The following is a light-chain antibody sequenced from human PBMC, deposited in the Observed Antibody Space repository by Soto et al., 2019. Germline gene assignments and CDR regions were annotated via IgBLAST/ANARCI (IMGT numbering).Light chain of an antibody. CDR1: QSVSSN. CDR2: GAS. CDR3: QKYNNWPFT. V-gene: IGKV3-15*01. Sequence: EIVMTQSPATLAVSPGERANLSCRASQSVSSNLAWYQQKPGQAPRLLIYGASTRATGIPARFSGSGSGTEFTLTISSLQSEDFAVYYCQKYNNWPFTFGPGTKVDIK. J-gene: IGKJ3*01.